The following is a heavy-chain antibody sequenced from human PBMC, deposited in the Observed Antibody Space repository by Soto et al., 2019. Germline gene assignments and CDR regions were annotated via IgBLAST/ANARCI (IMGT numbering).Heavy chain of an antibody. J-gene: IGHJ6*02. D-gene: IGHD5-18*01. V-gene: IGHV1-69*13. CDR2: IIPIFGTA. Sequence: SVKVSCTASGGTFSSYAIGWVRQAPGQGLEWMGGIIPIFGTANYAQKFQGRVTITADESTSTAYMELGSLRSEDTAVYYCARRNGVQLWLDQTLPFYYYGMDVWGQGTTVTVSS. CDR3: ARRNGVQLWLDQTLPFYYYGMDV. CDR1: GGTFSSYA.